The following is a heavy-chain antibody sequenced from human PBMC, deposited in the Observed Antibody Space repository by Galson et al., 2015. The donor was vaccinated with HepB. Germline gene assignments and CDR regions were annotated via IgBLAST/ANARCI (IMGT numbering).Heavy chain of an antibody. CDR2: IKQDGSEK. CDR1: GFTFSSYW. Sequence: LRLSCAASGFTFSSYWMSWVRQAPGKGLEWVANIKQDGSEKYYVDSVKGRFTISRDNAKDSLYLQMNSLRAEDTAVYYCARGLELRSDFDYWGQGTLVTVSS. D-gene: IGHD1-7*01. CDR3: ARGLELRSDFDY. J-gene: IGHJ4*02. V-gene: IGHV3-7*01.